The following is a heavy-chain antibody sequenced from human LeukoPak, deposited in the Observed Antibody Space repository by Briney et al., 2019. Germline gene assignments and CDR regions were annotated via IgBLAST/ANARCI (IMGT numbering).Heavy chain of an antibody. Sequence: SETLSLTCTVSGGSISSYYWSWIRQPPGKGLEWIGYIYYSGSTNYNPSLKSRVTISVDTSKNQFSLKLSSVTAADTAVYYCASQCGGDCYYFDYWGQGTLVTVSS. CDR2: IYYSGST. CDR1: GGSISSYY. V-gene: IGHV4-59*12. J-gene: IGHJ4*02. CDR3: ASQCGGDCYYFDY. D-gene: IGHD2-21*02.